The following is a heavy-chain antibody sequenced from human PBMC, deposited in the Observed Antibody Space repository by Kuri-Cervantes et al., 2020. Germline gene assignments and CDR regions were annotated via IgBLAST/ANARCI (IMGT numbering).Heavy chain of an antibody. D-gene: IGHD2-15*01. J-gene: IGHJ4*02. V-gene: IGHV4-34*01. Sequence: SQTLSLTCAVYGGSFSGYYWNWIRQPPGKGLEWIGEINHSGSTNYNPSLKSRVTISVDTSKNQFSLKLSSVTAADTAVYYCARLRVVAASIGLYYFDYWGQGTLVTVSS. CDR1: GGSFSGYY. CDR2: INHSGST. CDR3: ARLRVVAASIGLYYFDY.